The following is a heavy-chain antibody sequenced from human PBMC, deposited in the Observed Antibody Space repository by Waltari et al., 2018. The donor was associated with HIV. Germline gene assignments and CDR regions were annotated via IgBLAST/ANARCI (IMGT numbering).Heavy chain of an antibody. CDR1: GFTFSLDW. D-gene: IGHD2-8*01. Sequence: EVQLVASGGGLVQPGGSVSISCAAAGFTFSLDWMSWVRQAPGKGLEWVANIKQDGSEKHYVDSVKGRFTISRDNAKKSLYLQMNSLRAEDTAVYYCARMGLMMYAIGAFDIWGQGTMVTVSS. CDR2: IKQDGSEK. CDR3: ARMGLMMYAIGAFDI. J-gene: IGHJ3*02. V-gene: IGHV3-7*01.